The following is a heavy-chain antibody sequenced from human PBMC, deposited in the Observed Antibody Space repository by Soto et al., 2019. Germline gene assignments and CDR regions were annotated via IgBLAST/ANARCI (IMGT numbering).Heavy chain of an antibody. Sequence: SETLSLTCTVSSGSLSSGGYYWNWIRQHPAKGLEWIGYIYFTGSTYSTPSLKSRVTLSVDRSKNQFSLKLRSVTAADTAVDYCARAPRYHKVVWFELWGPGVLVHVSS. J-gene: IGHJ5*02. CDR3: ARAPRYHKVVWFEL. V-gene: IGHV4-31*03. D-gene: IGHD2-2*01. CDR2: IYFTGST. CDR1: SGSLSSGGYY.